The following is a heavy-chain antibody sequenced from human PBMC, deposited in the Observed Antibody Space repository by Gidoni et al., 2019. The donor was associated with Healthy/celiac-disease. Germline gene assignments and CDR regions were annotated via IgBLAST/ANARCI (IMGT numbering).Heavy chain of an antibody. D-gene: IGHD1-1*01. V-gene: IGHV3-30-3*01. CDR2: ISHDGGSK. Sequence: AVISHDGGSKYYPDSVKGRFTISRDNSKNTLYLQMNSLRAEDTAVYHCARSLQKHQLRDWGQGTLVTVSS. CDR3: ARSLQKHQLRD. J-gene: IGHJ4*02.